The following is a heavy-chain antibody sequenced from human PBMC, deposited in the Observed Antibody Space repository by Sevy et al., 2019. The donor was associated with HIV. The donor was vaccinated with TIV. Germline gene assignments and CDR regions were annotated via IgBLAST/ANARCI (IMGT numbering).Heavy chain of an antibody. Sequence: SETLSLTCTVSGGSISSNSYYWVWIRQPPGKGLEWIGSIYYSGTTYYNPSLKSRVTISIDTSKTQFFLKLSSVTAADTASFYCARLNYGDYSNYFDPWGQGSLVTVSS. V-gene: IGHV4-39*01. D-gene: IGHD4-17*01. CDR1: GGSISSNSYY. CDR2: IYYSGTT. J-gene: IGHJ5*02. CDR3: ARLNYGDYSNYFDP.